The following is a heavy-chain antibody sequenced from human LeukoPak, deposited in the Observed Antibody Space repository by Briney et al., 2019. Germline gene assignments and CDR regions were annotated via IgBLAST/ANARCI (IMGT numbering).Heavy chain of an antibody. CDR1: RGTFSSYA. CDR3: ARGYCSGGSCYNNWFDP. V-gene: IGHV1-69*04. D-gene: IGHD2-15*01. CDR2: IIPILGIA. J-gene: IGHJ5*02. Sequence: SVKVSCKASRGTFSSYAISWVRQAAGQGLEWMGRIIPILGIANYAQKFQGRVTITADKSTSTAYMELSSLRSEDTAVYYCARGYCSGGSCYNNWFDPWGQGTLVTISS.